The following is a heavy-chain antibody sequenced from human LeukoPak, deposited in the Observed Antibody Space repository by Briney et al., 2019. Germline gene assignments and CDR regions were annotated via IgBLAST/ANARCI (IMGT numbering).Heavy chain of an antibody. CDR3: ARFSGGSWQNNWFDP. Sequence: GASVKVSCKASGYTFTGYYMHWVRQAPGQGLEWMGGIIPIFGTANYAQKFQGRVTITANKSTSTAYMELSSLRSEDTAVYYCARFSGGSWQNNWFDPWGQGTLVTVSS. J-gene: IGHJ5*02. CDR2: IIPIFGTA. CDR1: GYTFTGYY. D-gene: IGHD6-13*01. V-gene: IGHV1-69*06.